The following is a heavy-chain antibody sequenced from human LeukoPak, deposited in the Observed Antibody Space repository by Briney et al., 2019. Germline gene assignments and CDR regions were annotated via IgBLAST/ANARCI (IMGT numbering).Heavy chain of an antibody. CDR3: AREYSSSPAVDY. V-gene: IGHV4-30-4*08. CDR1: GGSISSGDYY. Sequence: SETLSLTCTVSGGSISSGDYYWSWIRQPPGKGLEWIGYIYYSGSTYYNPSLKSRVTISVDTSKNQFSLKLSSVTAADTAVYYCAREYSSSPAVDYWGQGTLVTVSS. J-gene: IGHJ4*02. D-gene: IGHD6-6*01. CDR2: IYYSGST.